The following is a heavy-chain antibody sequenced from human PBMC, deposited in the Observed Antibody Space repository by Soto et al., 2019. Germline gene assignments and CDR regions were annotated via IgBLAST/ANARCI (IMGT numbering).Heavy chain of an antibody. J-gene: IGHJ4*02. CDR3: ARGRKDYSTSWYVD. D-gene: IGHD6-13*01. CDR1: GVSFSGYY. CDR2: INHSGST. V-gene: IGHV4-34*01. Sequence: XETLSLTCAFYGVSFSGYYWSCIRHPPGKGLEWIGEINHSGSTNYNPSLKSRVTISVDTSKNQFSLKLSSVTAADTAVYYCARGRKDYSTSWYVDWGRGTLGSVSS.